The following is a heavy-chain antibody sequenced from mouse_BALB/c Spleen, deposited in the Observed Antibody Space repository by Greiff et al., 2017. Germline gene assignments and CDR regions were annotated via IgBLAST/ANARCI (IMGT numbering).Heavy chain of an antibody. CDR1: GDSITSGY. V-gene: IGHV3-8*02. CDR3: ARYPYYGIHFDY. D-gene: IGHD2-10*01. CDR2: ISYSGST. J-gene: IGHJ2*01. Sequence: EVKLLESGPSLVKPSQTLSLTCSVTGDSITSGYWNCIRKFPGNKLEYMGYISYSGSTYYNPSLKSRISITRDTSKNQYYLQLNSVTTEDTATYYCARYPYYGIHFDYWGQGTTLTVSS.